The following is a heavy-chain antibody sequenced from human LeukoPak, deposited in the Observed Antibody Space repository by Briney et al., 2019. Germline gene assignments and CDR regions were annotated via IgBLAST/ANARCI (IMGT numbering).Heavy chain of an antibody. CDR3: ARGRYSGSYFPSGSFDY. CDR1: GFIFSSYA. Sequence: PGRSLRLSCAASGFIFSSYAMHWARQAPGKGLEWVAVISYDGSNKYYADSVKGRFTISRDNSKNTLYLQMNSLRAEDTAAYYCARGRYSGSYFPSGSFDYWGQGTLVTVSS. J-gene: IGHJ4*02. V-gene: IGHV3-30*04. D-gene: IGHD1-26*01. CDR2: ISYDGSNK.